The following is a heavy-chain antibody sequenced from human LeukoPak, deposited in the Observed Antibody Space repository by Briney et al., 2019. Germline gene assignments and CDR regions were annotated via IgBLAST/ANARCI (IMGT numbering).Heavy chain of an antibody. CDR3: ARGPMITFGGVIVAP. J-gene: IGHJ5*02. CDR1: GYTFSNYS. V-gene: IGHV1-2*02. D-gene: IGHD3-16*02. Sequence: ASVKVSCKSSGYTFSNYSMHWVRQAPGQGLEWMGWINPKSGGTNYAQKFQGRVTMTRDTSISTAYMDLSRLRSDDTAVYYCARGPMITFGGVIVAPWGQGTLVTVSS. CDR2: INPKSGGT.